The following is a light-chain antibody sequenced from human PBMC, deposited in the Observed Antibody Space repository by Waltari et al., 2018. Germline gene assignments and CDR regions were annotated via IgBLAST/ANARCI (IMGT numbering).Light chain of an antibody. CDR2: GAS. CDR1: QSVSRSY. Sequence: EIVLTQSPGTLSLSPGERATLPCRASQSVSRSYLAWYQQKPGQAPRLLLYGASSRATGIPDRFSGSGSGTDFTLTISRLEPEDFAVYYCQQYGSSPWTFGQGTKVEIK. V-gene: IGKV3-20*01. CDR3: QQYGSSPWT. J-gene: IGKJ1*01.